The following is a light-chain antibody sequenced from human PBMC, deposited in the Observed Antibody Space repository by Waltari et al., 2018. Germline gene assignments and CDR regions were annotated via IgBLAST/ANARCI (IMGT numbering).Light chain of an antibody. CDR2: GAS. CDR1: QSVSSSY. Sequence: EIVLTQSPGTLSLSPGERATLSCRASQSVSSSYLAWYQQKPGQATRLLINGASSRATGIPDRLGGSGSGTDFTLTISRLEPEDVAVYYCQQYGSSPITFGPGTKVDIK. J-gene: IGKJ3*01. V-gene: IGKV3-20*01. CDR3: QQYGSSPIT.